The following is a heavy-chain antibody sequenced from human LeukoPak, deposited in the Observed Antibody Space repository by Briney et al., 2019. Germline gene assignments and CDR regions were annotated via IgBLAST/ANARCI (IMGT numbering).Heavy chain of an antibody. Sequence: SETLSLTCTVSGVSISSGSYYWSWIRQPAGKGLEWIGRIYTSGSTNYNPSLKSRVTISVDTSKNQFSLKLSSVTAADTAVYYCARDHYGVLDYWGQGTLVTVSS. V-gene: IGHV4-61*02. CDR2: IYTSGST. D-gene: IGHD3-10*01. CDR3: ARDHYGVLDY. J-gene: IGHJ4*02. CDR1: GVSISSGSYY.